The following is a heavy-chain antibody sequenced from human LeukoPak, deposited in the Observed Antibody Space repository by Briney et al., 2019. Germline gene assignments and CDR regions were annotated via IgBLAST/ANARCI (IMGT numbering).Heavy chain of an antibody. V-gene: IGHV3-23*01. CDR3: ARGKTGTTAVDY. Sequence: PGGSLRLSCVASGFTFSSYAISWVRQAPGKGLEWVSALTGSGSNTYYADSVKGRFTISRDNSKNTLYLHLNSLRAEDTAVYYCARGKTGTTAVDYWGQGALVTVSS. CDR2: LTGSGSNT. D-gene: IGHD1-1*01. J-gene: IGHJ4*02. CDR1: GFTFSSYA.